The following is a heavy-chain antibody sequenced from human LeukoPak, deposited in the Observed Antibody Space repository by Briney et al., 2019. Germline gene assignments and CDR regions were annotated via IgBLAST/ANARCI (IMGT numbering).Heavy chain of an antibody. CDR2: IKQDGSEK. CDR3: ARVDIVVVPAEAYYYMDV. V-gene: IGHV3-7*01. CDR1: GFTFSSYW. J-gene: IGHJ6*03. D-gene: IGHD2-2*01. Sequence: GGSLRLSCAASGFTFSSYWMSWVRQAPGKGLEWVANIKQDGSEKYYVDSVKGRFTISRDNAKNSLYLQMNSLRAEDAAVYYCARVDIVVVPAEAYYYMDVWGKGTTVTVSS.